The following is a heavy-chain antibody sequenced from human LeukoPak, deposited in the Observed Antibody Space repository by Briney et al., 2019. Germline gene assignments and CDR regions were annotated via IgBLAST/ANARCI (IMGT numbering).Heavy chain of an antibody. V-gene: IGHV3-30-3*01. D-gene: IGHD3-22*01. Sequence: GRSLRLSCAASGFTFSSYAIHWVRQAPGKGLEWVAVISYDGSNNNYADSVKGRFTISRDNSKNTLYLQMNSLRAEDTVVYYCARDRTIQWLDDAFDIWGQGTMVTVSS. CDR2: ISYDGSNN. J-gene: IGHJ3*02. CDR3: ARDRTIQWLDDAFDI. CDR1: GFTFSSYA.